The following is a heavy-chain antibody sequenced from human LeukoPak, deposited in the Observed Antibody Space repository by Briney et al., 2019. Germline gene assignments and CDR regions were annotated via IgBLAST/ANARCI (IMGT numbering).Heavy chain of an antibody. D-gene: IGHD3-22*01. CDR1: GGSISSSNW. J-gene: IGHJ3*02. Sequence: PSGTLSLTCAVSGGSISSSNWWSWVRQPPGKGLEWIGEIYHSGSTYYNPSLKSRVTISVDTSKNQFSLKLSSVTAADTAVYYCASALNYYDSSGYPIDAFDIWGQGTMVTVSS. V-gene: IGHV4-4*02. CDR3: ASALNYYDSSGYPIDAFDI. CDR2: IYHSGST.